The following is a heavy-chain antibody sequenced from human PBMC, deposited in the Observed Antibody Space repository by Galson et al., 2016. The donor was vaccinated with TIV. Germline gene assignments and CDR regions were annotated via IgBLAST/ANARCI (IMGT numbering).Heavy chain of an antibody. CDR1: GGSIRSHY. CDR3: ARERLWGGRESGSEAVPYTFFMDV. CDR2: IDISGIT. J-gene: IGHJ6*03. D-gene: IGHD3-10*01. Sequence: ETLSLTCTVSGGSIRSHYWSWIRQPAGKGLEWIGRIDISGITNYSPSLKSRVTMSEDTSKNQFSLQLTSVTAADTAVYYCARERLWGGRESGSEAVPYTFFMDVWGKGTTVTVSS. V-gene: IGHV4-4*07.